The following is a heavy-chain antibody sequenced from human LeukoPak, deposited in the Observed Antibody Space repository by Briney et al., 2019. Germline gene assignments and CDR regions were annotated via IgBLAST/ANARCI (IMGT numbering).Heavy chain of an antibody. D-gene: IGHD3-3*01. J-gene: IGHJ4*02. CDR2: ISYDGSNK. CDR3: ARDEGLRFLEWLFDY. Sequence: GGSLRLSCAASVFTFCSYAMHWVREAPGKGMEWVAVISYDGSNKYYADSVKGRFTISRDNSKNTLYLQMNSLRAEDTAVYYCARDEGLRFLEWLFDYWGQGTLVTVSS. CDR1: VFTFCSYA. V-gene: IGHV3-30-3*01.